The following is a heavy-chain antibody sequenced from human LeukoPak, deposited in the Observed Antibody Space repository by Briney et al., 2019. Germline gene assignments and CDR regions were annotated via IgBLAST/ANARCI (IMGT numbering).Heavy chain of an antibody. CDR1: GFTFSSYA. Sequence: GGSLRLSCAASGFTFSSYAMSWVRQAPGKGLEWVSAIGGSGGSTYYADSVKGRFTISRDNSKNTLYLQMNSLRAEDTAVYYCAKAARVVVAARVDYWGQGTLVTVSS. V-gene: IGHV3-23*01. CDR3: AKAARVVVAARVDY. J-gene: IGHJ4*02. CDR2: IGGSGGST. D-gene: IGHD2-15*01.